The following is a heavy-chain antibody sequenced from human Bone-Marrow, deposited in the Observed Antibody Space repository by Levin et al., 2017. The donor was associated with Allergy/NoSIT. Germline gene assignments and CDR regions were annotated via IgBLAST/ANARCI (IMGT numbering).Heavy chain of an antibody. Sequence: GESLKISCAASGFTFSSYGMHWVRQAPGKGLEWVAVISYDGSNKYYADSVKGRFTISRDNSKNTLYLQMNSLRAEDTAVYYCANLGATTTYYGMDVWGQGTTVTVSS. J-gene: IGHJ6*02. CDR2: ISYDGSNK. D-gene: IGHD1-26*01. CDR1: GFTFSSYG. CDR3: ANLGATTTYYGMDV. V-gene: IGHV3-30*18.